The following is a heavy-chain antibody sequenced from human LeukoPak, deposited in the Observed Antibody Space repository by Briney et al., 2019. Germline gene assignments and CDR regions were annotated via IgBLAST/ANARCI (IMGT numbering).Heavy chain of an antibody. CDR1: GYTFTSYG. Sequence: ASVTVSCKASGYTFTSYGISWVRQAPGQGLEWMGWISAYNGNTNYAQKLQGRVTMTTDTSTSTAYTELRSLRSDDTAVYYCARSDVWVVPAATDFDYWGQGTLVTVSS. V-gene: IGHV1-18*01. J-gene: IGHJ4*02. D-gene: IGHD2-2*01. CDR3: ARSDVWVVPAATDFDY. CDR2: ISAYNGNT.